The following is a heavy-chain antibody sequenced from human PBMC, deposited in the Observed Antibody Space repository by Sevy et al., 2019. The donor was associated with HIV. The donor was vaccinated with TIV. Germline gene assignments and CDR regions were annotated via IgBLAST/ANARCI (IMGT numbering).Heavy chain of an antibody. CDR2: IKSKTDGGTT. V-gene: IGHV3-15*01. CDR3: TTDSGPSYGLSH. J-gene: IGHJ4*02. CDR1: GFTFNYAW. D-gene: IGHD5-18*01. Sequence: GGSLRLSCAASGFTFNYAWMSWVRQAPGKGLEWVGRIKSKTDGGTTDYAAPVRGRFTISRDDSKTTQHLKMNSLKTEDTAVYYCTTDSGPSYGLSHWGQGTLVTVSS.